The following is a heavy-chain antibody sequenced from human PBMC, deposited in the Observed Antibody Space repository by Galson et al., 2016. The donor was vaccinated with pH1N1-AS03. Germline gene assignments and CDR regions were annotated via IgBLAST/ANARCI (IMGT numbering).Heavy chain of an antibody. V-gene: IGHV3-23*01. CDR3: ARLSGMVPTEYYFAS. J-gene: IGHJ4*01. CDR2: IRGTSQIT. D-gene: IGHD3-3*01. Sequence: SLRLSCAASGFNFSTFAMSWVRRAPGKGLEWVSLIRGTSQITYYADSVKGRFTISKDNSKSTLFLQMNSLRAEDTAIYYCARLSGMVPTEYYFASWGQGTLVAVSS. CDR1: GFNFSTFA.